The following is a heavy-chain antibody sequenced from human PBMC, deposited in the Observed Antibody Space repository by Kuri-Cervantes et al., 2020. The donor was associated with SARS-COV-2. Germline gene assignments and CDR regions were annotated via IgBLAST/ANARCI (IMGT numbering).Heavy chain of an antibody. D-gene: IGHD4-11*01. J-gene: IGHJ6*03. V-gene: IGHV1-69*06. Sequence: SVKVSCKASGGTFSSYAISWVRQAPGQGLEWMGGIIPIFGTANYAQKFQGRVTITADKSTSTAYMELSSLRSEDTAVYYCARAVSNPYYYYYMDVWGKGTTVTVSS. CDR2: IIPIFGTA. CDR3: ARAVSNPYYYYYMDV. CDR1: GGTFSSYA.